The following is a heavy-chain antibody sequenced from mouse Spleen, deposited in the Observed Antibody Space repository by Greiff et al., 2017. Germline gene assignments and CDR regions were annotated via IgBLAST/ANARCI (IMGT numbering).Heavy chain of an antibody. J-gene: IGHJ4*01. Sequence: VQLQQSGPELVKPGASVKISCKASGYAFSSSWMNWVKQRPGKGLEWIGRIYPGDGDTNYNGKFKGKATLTADKSSSTAYMQLSSLTSEDSAVYFCARFGDAMDYWGQGTSVTVSS. CDR3: ARFGDAMDY. CDR2: IYPGDGDT. CDR1: GYAFSSSW. V-gene: IGHV1-82*01.